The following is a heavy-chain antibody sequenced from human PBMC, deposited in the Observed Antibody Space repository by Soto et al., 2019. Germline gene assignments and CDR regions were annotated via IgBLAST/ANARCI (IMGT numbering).Heavy chain of an antibody. V-gene: IGHV3-33*01. CDR3: ARDPYGDYASFDY. D-gene: IGHD4-17*01. Sequence: PGGSLRLSCAASGFTFSSYGMHWVRQAPGKGLGWVAVIWYDGSNKYYADSVKGRFTISRDNSKNTLYLQMNSLRAEDTAVYYCARDPYGDYASFDYWGQGTPVTVSS. CDR1: GFTFSSYG. J-gene: IGHJ4*02. CDR2: IWYDGSNK.